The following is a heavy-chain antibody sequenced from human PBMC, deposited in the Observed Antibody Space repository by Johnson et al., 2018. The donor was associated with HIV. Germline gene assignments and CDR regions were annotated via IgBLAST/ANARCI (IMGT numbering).Heavy chain of an antibody. Sequence: QVYLVESGGGVVQPERSLRLSCTASGFTFSTYAVHWVRQAPGKGLEWVACISYDGRNKHYAGSVKGRFTISRDNSKNTLYLQMNSLRTEDTAVYYCARSRGPMRKDAFDIWGQGTKVTVSS. CDR2: ISYDGRNK. D-gene: IGHD3-10*01. J-gene: IGHJ3*02. CDR3: ARSRGPMRKDAFDI. CDR1: GFTFSTYA. V-gene: IGHV3-30*04.